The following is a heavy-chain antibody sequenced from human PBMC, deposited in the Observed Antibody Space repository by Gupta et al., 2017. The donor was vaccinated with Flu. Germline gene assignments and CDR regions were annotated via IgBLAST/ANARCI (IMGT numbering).Heavy chain of an antibody. Sequence: QVQLQESGPGLVKPSETLSLTCTVSGGSISSYYWSWIRQPPGKGLEWIGYIYYSGSTNYNPSLKSRVTISVDTSKNQFSLKLSSVTAADTAVYYCAMLSSSSPYYYGMDVWGQGTTVTVSS. D-gene: IGHD6-13*01. CDR2: IYYSGST. CDR1: GGSISSYY. CDR3: AMLSSSSPYYYGMDV. V-gene: IGHV4-59*08. J-gene: IGHJ6*02.